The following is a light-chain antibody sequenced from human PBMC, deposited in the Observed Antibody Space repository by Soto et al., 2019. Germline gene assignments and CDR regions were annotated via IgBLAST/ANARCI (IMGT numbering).Light chain of an antibody. CDR2: EVN. V-gene: IGLV2-14*01. CDR1: SSDVGSYTY. CDR3: SSYTGSSTSYV. J-gene: IGLJ1*01. Sequence: QSALTQPASVSGSPRQSITISCTGASSDVGSYTYVSWYQQHPGKAPKLMIYEVNNRPSGVSNRFSGSKSGNTASLTISGLQAEDEADYYCSSYTGSSTSYVFGSGTKLTVL.